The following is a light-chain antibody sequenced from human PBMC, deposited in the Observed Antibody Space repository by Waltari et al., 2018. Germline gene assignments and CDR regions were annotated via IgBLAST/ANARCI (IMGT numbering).Light chain of an antibody. V-gene: IGKV1-5*03. CDR2: KAS. CDR1: QSISTW. J-gene: IGKJ2*01. Sequence: DIQMTQSPSTLSASVGDRVPITCRASQSISTWLAWYQQKPGKAPNLLIYKASNLESGVPSRFSGSGSGTEFTLTISSLQPDDFATYYCQQYSTYYTFGQGTKLEIK. CDR3: QQYSTYYT.